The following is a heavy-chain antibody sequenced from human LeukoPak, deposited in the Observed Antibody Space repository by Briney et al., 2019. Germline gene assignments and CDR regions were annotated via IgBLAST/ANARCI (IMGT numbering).Heavy chain of an antibody. CDR2: INHSGST. CDR1: GGSFSGYY. D-gene: IGHD1-14*01. J-gene: IGHJ6*02. Sequence: SETLSLTCAVYGGSFSGYYWSWIRQPPGKGLEWIGEINHSGSTNYNPSLKSQVTISVDTSKNQFSLNLSSVTAADTAVYYCARHAEGMDVWGQGTTVTVSS. V-gene: IGHV4-34*01. CDR3: ARHAEGMDV.